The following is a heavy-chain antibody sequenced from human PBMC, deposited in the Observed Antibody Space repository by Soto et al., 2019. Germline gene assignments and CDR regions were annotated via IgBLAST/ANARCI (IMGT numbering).Heavy chain of an antibody. Sequence: ASVKVSCKASGYTFTTYYMHWVRQAPGQGLEWMGIINPTGGNTVYAQEFQGRVTMTWDMSTNTVYMELSSLRSEDTAVYYCARSGGAIGGSTNYFFYTMDVWGQGTTVTVPS. J-gene: IGHJ6*02. CDR1: GYTFTTYY. CDR3: ARSGGAIGGSTNYFFYTMDV. V-gene: IGHV1-46*01. D-gene: IGHD3-16*01. CDR2: INPTGGNT.